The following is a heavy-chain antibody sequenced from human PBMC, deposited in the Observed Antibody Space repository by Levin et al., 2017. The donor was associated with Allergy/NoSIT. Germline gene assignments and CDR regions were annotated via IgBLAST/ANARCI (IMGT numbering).Heavy chain of an antibody. Sequence: SQTLSLTCPVSGGSISNSHYYWGWIRQPPGKGLEWIASIYYSGSTYYNPSLKSRVTISVDTSKNQFSLKLSSVTAADTAVYYCARRRGSSWYYFDYWGQGTLVTVSS. D-gene: IGHD6-13*01. V-gene: IGHV4-39*01. CDR3: ARRRGSSWYYFDY. CDR1: GGSISNSHYY. J-gene: IGHJ4*02. CDR2: IYYSGST.